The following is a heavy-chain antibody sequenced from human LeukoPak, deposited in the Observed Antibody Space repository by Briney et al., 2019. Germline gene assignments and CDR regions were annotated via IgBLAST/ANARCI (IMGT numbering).Heavy chain of an antibody. Sequence: SGTLSLTCAVSGGSISSSNWWSWVRQPPGKGLEWIWEIYHSGSTNYNPSLKSRVTISVDKSKNQFSLKLSSVTAADTAVYYCASALGATSLPFDYWGQGTLVTVSS. V-gene: IGHV4-4*02. CDR1: GGSISSSNW. J-gene: IGHJ4*02. CDR2: IYHSGST. D-gene: IGHD1-26*01. CDR3: ASALGATSLPFDY.